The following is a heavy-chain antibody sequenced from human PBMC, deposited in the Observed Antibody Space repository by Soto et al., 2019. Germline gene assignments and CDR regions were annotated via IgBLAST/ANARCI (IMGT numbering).Heavy chain of an antibody. CDR1: GFTFSSYA. CDR2: ISYDGSNK. CDR3: ARSVFP. Sequence: GGSLRLSCAASGFTFSSYAMHWVRQAPGKGLEWVAVISYDGSNKYYADSVKGRFTISRDNSKNTLYLQMNSLRAEDTAVYYCARSVFPWGRGTLVTVSS. J-gene: IGHJ5*02. V-gene: IGHV3-30-3*01.